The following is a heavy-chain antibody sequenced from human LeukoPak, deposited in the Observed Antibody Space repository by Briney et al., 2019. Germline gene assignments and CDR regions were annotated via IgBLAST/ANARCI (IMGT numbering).Heavy chain of an antibody. CDR2: ITTSGDGT. D-gene: IGHD6-13*01. J-gene: IGHJ4*02. Sequence: GGSLRLSCAGSGFTFRSSAMSWVRQAPGKGPEWVSTITTSGDGTYYADSVKGRFTISRDNSKNTLYLQMDSLRAEDTAVYYCAKSTWGQQLDWGQGTLVTVSS. V-gene: IGHV3-23*01. CDR3: AKSTWGQQLD. CDR1: GFTFRSSA.